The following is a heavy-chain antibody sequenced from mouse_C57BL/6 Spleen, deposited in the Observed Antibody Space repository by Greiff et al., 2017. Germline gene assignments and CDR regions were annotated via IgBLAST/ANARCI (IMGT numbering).Heavy chain of an antibody. CDR1: GYTFTSYW. J-gene: IGHJ3*01. D-gene: IGHD2-3*01. CDR2: INPSDSDT. V-gene: IGHV1-74*01. CDR3: AMGDGFYGWFAY. Sequence: QVQLQQPGAELVKPGASVKVSCKASGYTFTSYWMHWVKQRPGKGLEWIGRINPSDSDTNSNQKLKGKATVTVDKSSSTADMQLSSLTSEDSAVYDCAMGDGFYGWFAYWGQGTLVTVSA.